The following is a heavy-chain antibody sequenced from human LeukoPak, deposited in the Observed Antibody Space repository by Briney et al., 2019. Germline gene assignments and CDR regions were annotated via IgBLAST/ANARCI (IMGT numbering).Heavy chain of an antibody. CDR2: IHSGGST. Sequence: GGSLILSCVASGFTVSSNYMSWVRQAPGEGLEWVSVIHSGGSTYYADSVKGRFTISRDNAKNSLYLQMNSLRAEDTAVYYCARRGYSYGALDYWGQGTLVTVSS. CDR1: GFTVSSNY. CDR3: ARRGYSYGALDY. V-gene: IGHV3-53*01. D-gene: IGHD5-18*01. J-gene: IGHJ4*02.